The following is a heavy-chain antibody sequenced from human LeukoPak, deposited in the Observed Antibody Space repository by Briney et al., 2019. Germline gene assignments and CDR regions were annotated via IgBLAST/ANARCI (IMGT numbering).Heavy chain of an antibody. Sequence: PSETLSLTCAVSGGSISSGGYSWSWIRQPPGKGLEWIGYIYHSGSTYYNPSLKSRVTISVDTSKNQFSLKLSSVTAADTAVYYCARVSGYSTGFDYWGQGTLVTVSS. CDR2: IYHSGST. CDR1: GGSISSGGYS. J-gene: IGHJ4*02. D-gene: IGHD3-3*01. V-gene: IGHV4-30-2*05. CDR3: ARVSGYSTGFDY.